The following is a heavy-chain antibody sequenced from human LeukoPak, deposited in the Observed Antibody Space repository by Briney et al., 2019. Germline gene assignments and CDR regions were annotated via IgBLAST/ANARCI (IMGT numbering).Heavy chain of an antibody. CDR2: TYYRPKWYN. Sequence: SQTLSLTCAISGDSVSSNSAAWNWIRQSPSRGLEWLGRTYYRPKWYNDYAVSVKSRITINPDTSKNQFSLQLNSVTPEDTAVYYCARAGRVLWFGELLFGDNWFDPWGQGTLVTVSS. J-gene: IGHJ5*02. CDR3: ARAGRVLWFGELLFGDNWFDP. V-gene: IGHV6-1*01. CDR1: GDSVSSNSAA. D-gene: IGHD3-10*01.